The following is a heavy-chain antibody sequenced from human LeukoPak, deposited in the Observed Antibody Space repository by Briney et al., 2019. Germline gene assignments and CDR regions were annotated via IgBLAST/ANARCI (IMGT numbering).Heavy chain of an antibody. D-gene: IGHD3-10*01. CDR3: ARAGAMVRVFDP. V-gene: IGHV4-61*02. J-gene: IGHJ5*02. CDR1: GGSISSGSYY. Sequence: SETLSLTCTVSGGSISSGSYYWSWIRQPAGKGLEWIGRIDTSGSTNYNPSLKSRVTISVDTSKNQFSLKLSSVTAADTAVYYCARAGAMVRVFDPWGQGTLVTVSS. CDR2: IDTSGST.